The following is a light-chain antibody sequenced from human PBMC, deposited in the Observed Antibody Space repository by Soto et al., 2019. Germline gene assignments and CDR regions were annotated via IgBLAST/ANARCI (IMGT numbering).Light chain of an antibody. CDR2: GAS. CDR1: QSVSSSY. Sequence: EIVLTQSPGTLSLSQGERATLSCRASQSVSSSYLAWYQQKPGQAPRLLIYGASGRATGIPDRFSGSGSGTEFTLTISRLEPEDFAVYYCQHYGSPPPVTFGQGTRLEIK. CDR3: QHYGSPPPVT. J-gene: IGKJ5*01. V-gene: IGKV3-20*01.